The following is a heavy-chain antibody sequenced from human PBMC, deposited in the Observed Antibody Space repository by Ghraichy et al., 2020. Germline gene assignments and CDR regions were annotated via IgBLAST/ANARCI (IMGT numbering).Heavy chain of an antibody. CDR3: ARIGGSGTVNWFDP. V-gene: IGHV4-39*01. CDR1: GGSISSSSYY. J-gene: IGHJ5*02. CDR2: IYYSGST. D-gene: IGHD3-10*01. Sequence: SETLSLTCTVSGGSISSSSYYWGWIRQPPGKGLEWIGSIYYSGSTYYNPSLKSRVTISVDTSKNQFSLKLSSVTAADTAVYYCARIGGSGTVNWFDPWGQGTLVTVSS.